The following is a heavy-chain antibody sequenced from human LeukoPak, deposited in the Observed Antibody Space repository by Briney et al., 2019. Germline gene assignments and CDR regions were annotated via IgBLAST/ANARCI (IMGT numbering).Heavy chain of an antibody. V-gene: IGHV3-64*01. CDR1: GFTFNNYA. J-gene: IGHJ4*02. CDR2: ISTNGDST. Sequence: GGSLRLSCAASGFTFNNYASHWVRQAPGKGLEYVSAISTNGDSTYYANSVKGRFTISRDNSKNTLYLQMGSLRAEDMAVYYCARGTRLLPFFDYWGQGTLVTVSS. CDR3: ARGTRLLPFFDY. D-gene: IGHD2/OR15-2a*01.